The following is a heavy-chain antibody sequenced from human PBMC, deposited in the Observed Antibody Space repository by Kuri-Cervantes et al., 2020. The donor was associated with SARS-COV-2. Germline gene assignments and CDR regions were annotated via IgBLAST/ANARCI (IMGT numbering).Heavy chain of an antibody. CDR2: ISWNSGSI. CDR1: GFTFDDYA. D-gene: IGHD1-26*01. J-gene: IGHJ6*03. CDR3: ANTGIVGAKRSQHYYYYYYMDV. V-gene: IGHV3-9*01. Sequence: SLKISCAASGFTFDDYAMHWVRQAPGKGLEWVSGISWNSGSIDYADSVKGRFTISRDNSKNTLYLQMNSLRAEDTAVYYCANTGIVGAKRSQHYYYYYYMDVWGKGTTVTVSS.